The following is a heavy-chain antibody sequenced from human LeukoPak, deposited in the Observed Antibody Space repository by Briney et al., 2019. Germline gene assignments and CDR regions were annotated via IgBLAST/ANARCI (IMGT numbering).Heavy chain of an antibody. Sequence: ASVKVSCKASGYTFTGYYMHWVRQAPGQGLEWMGWINPNSGGTNYAQKFQGRVTMTRDTSISTAYMELSRLRSDDTAVYYCARSPFTGGWFDPWGQGTLVTVSS. CDR2: INPNSGGT. J-gene: IGHJ5*02. CDR1: GYTFTGYY. D-gene: IGHD3-10*01. CDR3: ARSPFTGGWFDP. V-gene: IGHV1-2*02.